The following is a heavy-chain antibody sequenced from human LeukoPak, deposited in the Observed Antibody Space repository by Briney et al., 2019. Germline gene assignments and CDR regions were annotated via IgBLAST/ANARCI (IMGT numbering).Heavy chain of an antibody. Sequence: GGSLRLSCAASGFTFSSYSMNWVRQAPGKGLEWVSSISSSSSYIYYADSVKGRFTISRDNAKNTLYLQMNSLRAEDTAVYYCARDGTNYDFWSGYHYYYYMDVWGKGTTVTVSS. CDR2: ISSSSSYI. D-gene: IGHD3-3*01. V-gene: IGHV3-21*01. CDR3: ARDGTNYDFWSGYHYYYYMDV. CDR1: GFTFSSYS. J-gene: IGHJ6*03.